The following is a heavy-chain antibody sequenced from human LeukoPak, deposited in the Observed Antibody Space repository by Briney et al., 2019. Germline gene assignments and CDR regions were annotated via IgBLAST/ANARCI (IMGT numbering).Heavy chain of an antibody. CDR3: AGGSGSYIY. Sequence: PSETLSLTCTVSGGSISNYYWSWIRQPPGKGLEWIGYIYYSGSTNYNPSLKSRVTISVDTSKNQFSLKLSSVTAADTAVYYCAGGSGSYIYWGQGTLVTVSS. CDR2: IYYSGST. V-gene: IGHV4-59*01. J-gene: IGHJ4*02. CDR1: GGSISNYY. D-gene: IGHD3-10*01.